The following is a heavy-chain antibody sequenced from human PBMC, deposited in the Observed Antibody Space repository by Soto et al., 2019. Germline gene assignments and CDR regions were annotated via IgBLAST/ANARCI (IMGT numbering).Heavy chain of an antibody. Sequence: SETLSLTCTVSGGSISSSSYYWGWIRQPPEKGLEWIGSIYYSGSTYYNPSLKSRVTISVDTSKNQFSLKLSSVTAADTAVYYCASIIAARTEKGHKEKRCDLIYYYYYGMDVWGQGTTVTVSS. J-gene: IGHJ6*02. D-gene: IGHD6-6*01. CDR2: IYYSGST. V-gene: IGHV4-39*01. CDR3: ASIIAARTEKGHKEKRCDLIYYYYYGMDV. CDR1: GGSISSSSYY.